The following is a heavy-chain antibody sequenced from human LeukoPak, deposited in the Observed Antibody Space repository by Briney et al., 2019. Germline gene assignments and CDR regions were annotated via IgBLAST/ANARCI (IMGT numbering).Heavy chain of an antibody. D-gene: IGHD3-22*01. Sequence: GGSLRLSCAASGFTFSSYWMHWVRQAPGKGLVWVSRINSDGSSTSYAGSVKGRFTISRDNAKNTLYLQMNSLRAEDTAVYYCAREYYDSSGYTNRLYYFDYWGQGTLVTVSS. CDR3: AREYYDSSGYTNRLYYFDY. V-gene: IGHV3-74*01. CDR1: GFTFSSYW. CDR2: INSDGSST. J-gene: IGHJ4*02.